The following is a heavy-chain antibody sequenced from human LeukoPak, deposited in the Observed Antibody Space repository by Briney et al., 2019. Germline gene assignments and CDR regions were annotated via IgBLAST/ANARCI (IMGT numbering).Heavy chain of an antibody. CDR1: GFTFDDYA. D-gene: IGHD2-15*01. V-gene: IGHV3-9*01. J-gene: IGHJ3*02. CDR2: ISWNSGSI. CDR3: AKATYWAFDI. Sequence: GGSLRLSCAASGFTFDDYAMHWVWQAPGKGLEWVSGISWNSGSIGYADSVKGRFTISRDNAKNSLYLQMNSLRAEDTALYCCAKATYWAFDIWGQGTMVTVSS.